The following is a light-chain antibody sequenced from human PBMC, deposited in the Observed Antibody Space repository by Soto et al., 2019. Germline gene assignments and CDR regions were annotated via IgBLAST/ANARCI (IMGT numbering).Light chain of an antibody. CDR2: GAS. V-gene: IGKV3-15*01. J-gene: IGKJ5*01. Sequence: EIVMTQSPDTRSVSVGDRATLSSRDSQSVSSNLAWYQQKPGQAPRLLIHGASTRATGIPARFRGSGSGTEFTLTISSLQSEDFGVYYCQQYNDWLPITFGQGTRLEIK. CDR1: QSVSSN. CDR3: QQYNDWLPIT.